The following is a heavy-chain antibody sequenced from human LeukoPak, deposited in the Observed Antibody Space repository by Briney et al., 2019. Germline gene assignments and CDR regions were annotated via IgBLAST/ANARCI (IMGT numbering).Heavy chain of an antibody. Sequence: SVTVSCKASGGTFSSYSISWVRQAPGQGLEWMGRIIPILGIANYAQKFQGRVTITADKSTSTAYMELSSLRSEDTAVYYCARSDSDYYDSSGYYYGYHWFDPWGQGTLVTVSS. V-gene: IGHV1-69*02. J-gene: IGHJ5*02. CDR2: IIPILGIA. CDR1: GGTFSSYS. D-gene: IGHD3-22*01. CDR3: ARSDSDYYDSSGYYYGYHWFDP.